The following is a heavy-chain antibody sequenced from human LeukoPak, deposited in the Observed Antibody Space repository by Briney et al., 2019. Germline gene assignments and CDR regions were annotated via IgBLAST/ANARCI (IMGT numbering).Heavy chain of an antibody. CDR3: ARDTRLMYYLDF. CDR1: GFTFNNYA. D-gene: IGHD2-2*01. CDR2: ITRFTGTT. Sequence: GGSLRLSCAASGFTFNNYAMTWVRQAPGRGLEWISTITRFTGTTYYADSVKGRFTISRGDSNNTLYLQMNNLRAGDTAVYYCARDTRLMYYLDFWGQGALVTVSS. V-gene: IGHV3-23*01. J-gene: IGHJ4*02.